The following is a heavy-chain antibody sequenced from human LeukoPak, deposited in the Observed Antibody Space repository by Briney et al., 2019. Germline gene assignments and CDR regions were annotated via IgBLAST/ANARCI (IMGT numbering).Heavy chain of an antibody. CDR3: ARDIVVVTSLYYYYYMDV. Sequence: GGSLRLSCAASGFTFSSYWMSWVRQAPGKGLEWVANIKQDGSEKYYVDSVKGRFTISRDNAKNSLYLQMNSLRAEDTAVYYCARDIVVVTSLYYYYYMDVWGKGTTVTVSS. J-gene: IGHJ6*03. CDR1: GFTFSSYW. D-gene: IGHD2-21*02. CDR2: IKQDGSEK. V-gene: IGHV3-7*01.